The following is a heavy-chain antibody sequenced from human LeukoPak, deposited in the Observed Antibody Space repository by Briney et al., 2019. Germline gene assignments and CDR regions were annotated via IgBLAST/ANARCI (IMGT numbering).Heavy chain of an antibody. CDR3: ARASGSYDY. J-gene: IGHJ4*02. D-gene: IGHD1-26*01. V-gene: IGHV3-33*01. CDR1: GFTFNIYG. Sequence: GGSLRLSCAASGFTFNIYGMHWVRQAPGKGLEWVAVIWPDGSNECYADSVKGRFTVSRDDSKNTLYLQMNSLRAEDTAVYYCARASGSYDYWGQGTLVTVSS. CDR2: IWPDGSNE.